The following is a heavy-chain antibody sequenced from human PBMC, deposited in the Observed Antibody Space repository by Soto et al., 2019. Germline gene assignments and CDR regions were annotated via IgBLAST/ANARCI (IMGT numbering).Heavy chain of an antibody. J-gene: IGHJ6*02. Sequence: EVQLVESGGGLVKPGGSLRVSCAASGFTFSNYTMNWVRQAPGKGLEWVSAISSSSLYIYYADSVEGRFTISRDNAKKSLYLQMNSLGAEDTAVYYCAXANYDFWSGSSNYFGMDVWGQGTAVTVSS. CDR2: ISSSSLYI. D-gene: IGHD3-3*01. CDR3: AXANYDFWSGSSNYFGMDV. V-gene: IGHV3-21*01. CDR1: GFTFSNYT.